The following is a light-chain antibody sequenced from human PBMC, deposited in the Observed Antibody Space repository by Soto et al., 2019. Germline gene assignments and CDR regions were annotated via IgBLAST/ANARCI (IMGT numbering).Light chain of an antibody. CDR3: TQGTQCPLT. V-gene: IGKV2-30*01. CDR1: YSDGNTA. Sequence: DVVRTQSPLSLHATLGQPASISCYSDGNTALNWFQQRPGQSPRRLIYKASNRDSEVPDRFIGRASGTEFTLNMGRVESDNCGVYYCTQGTQCPLTFGGGIKVETK. J-gene: IGKJ4*01. CDR2: KAS.